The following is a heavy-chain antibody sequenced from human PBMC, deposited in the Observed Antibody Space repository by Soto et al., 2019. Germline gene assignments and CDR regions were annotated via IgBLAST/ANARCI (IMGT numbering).Heavy chain of an antibody. CDR1: GYNFTSYG. CDR2: ISAYNGNT. J-gene: IGHJ5*02. CDR3: ARVEYDSSGDHLQWFDP. V-gene: IGHV1-18*01. D-gene: IGHD3-22*01. Sequence: VQLGQSGAEVKKPGASVKVSCKASGYNFTSYGISWVRQAPGTGLEWMGWISAYNGNTNYAQKLQGTVTTTSDTTKRTAYMELRILGSDATAVYYCARVEYDSSGDHLQWFDPWSQGTLVTVSS.